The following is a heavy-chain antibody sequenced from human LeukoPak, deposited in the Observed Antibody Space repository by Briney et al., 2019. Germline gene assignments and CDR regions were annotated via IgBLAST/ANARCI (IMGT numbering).Heavy chain of an antibody. V-gene: IGHV4-34*01. CDR1: GGSFSGYY. CDR3: ASRRYYDFWSGYRHPFDY. J-gene: IGHJ4*02. Sequence: RASETLSLTCAVYGGSFSGYYWSWIRQPPEKGLEWIGEINHSGSTNYNPSLKSRVTISVDTSKNQFSLKLSSVTAADTAVYYCASRRYYDFWSGYRHPFDYWGQGTLVTVSS. D-gene: IGHD3-3*01. CDR2: INHSGST.